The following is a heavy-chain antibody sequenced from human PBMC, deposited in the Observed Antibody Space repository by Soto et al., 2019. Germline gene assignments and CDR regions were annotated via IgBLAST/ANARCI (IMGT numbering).Heavy chain of an antibody. CDR3: ARFDLLYYYGMDV. D-gene: IGHD3-9*01. CDR2: ISAYNGNT. CDR1: GYTFTSYG. J-gene: IGHJ6*02. V-gene: IGHV1-18*01. Sequence: GAAVKVSCKASGYTFTSYGISWVRQAPGQGLEWMGWISAYNGNTNYAQKLQGRVTMTTDTSTSTAYMELRRLRYDDTAVYYCARFDLLYYYGMDVWGQGTTVTVSS.